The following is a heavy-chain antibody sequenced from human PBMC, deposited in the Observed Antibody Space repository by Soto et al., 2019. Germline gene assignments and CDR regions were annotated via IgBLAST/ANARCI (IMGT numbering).Heavy chain of an antibody. CDR1: GGSFSGYY. V-gene: IGHV4-34*01. Sequence: SETLSLTCAVYGGSFSGYYWSWIRQPPGKGLEWIGEINHSGSTNYNPSLKSRVTKSEDTSKNQFSLKLSSVTAADTALFYCARHFPHGSGSFNWFDPWGQGTLVTVSS. CDR2: INHSGST. CDR3: ARHFPHGSGSFNWFDP. D-gene: IGHD3-10*01. J-gene: IGHJ5*02.